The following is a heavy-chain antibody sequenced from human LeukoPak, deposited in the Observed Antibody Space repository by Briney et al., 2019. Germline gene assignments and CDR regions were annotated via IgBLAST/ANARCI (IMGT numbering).Heavy chain of an antibody. CDR2: MSGSGGTT. Sequence: GGSLRLSCAASGFTFSSYAMTWVRQAPGKGLEWVSAMSGSGGTTYYADSVKGRFTISRDNSKNTLYLQMNSLRAEDTAVYYCAKGLITDWSALDYWGQGTLVTVSS. D-gene: IGHD3-9*01. CDR1: GFTFSSYA. CDR3: AKGLITDWSALDY. J-gene: IGHJ4*02. V-gene: IGHV3-23*01.